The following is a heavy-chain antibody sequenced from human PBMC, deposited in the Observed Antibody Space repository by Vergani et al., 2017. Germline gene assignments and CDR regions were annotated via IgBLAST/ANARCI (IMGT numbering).Heavy chain of an antibody. V-gene: IGHV3-30-3*01. J-gene: IGHJ6*03. CDR2: ISYDGSNK. CDR3: ARARGGTPRGYYYYMDV. D-gene: IGHD3-10*01. Sequence: QVQLVESGGGVVQPGRSLRLSCAASGFTFSSYAMHWVRQAPGKGLEWVAVISYDGSNKYYADSVKGRFTISRDNSKNTLYLQMNSLRAEDTVVYYCARARGGTPRGYYYYMDVWGKGTTVTVSS. CDR1: GFTFSSYA.